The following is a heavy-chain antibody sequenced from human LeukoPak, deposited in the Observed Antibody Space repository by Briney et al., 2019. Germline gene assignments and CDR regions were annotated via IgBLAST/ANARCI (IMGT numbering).Heavy chain of an antibody. CDR1: GFTFSSYS. Sequence: PGGSLRLSCAVSGFTFSSYSMNWVRQAPGKGLEWVSSISSSSSYIYYADSVKGRFTISRDNAKNSLYLQMNSLRAEDTAVYYCARMHEDVAIDYWGQGTLVTVSS. CDR2: ISSSSSYI. V-gene: IGHV3-21*01. CDR3: ARMHEDVAIDY. J-gene: IGHJ4*02. D-gene: IGHD5-12*01.